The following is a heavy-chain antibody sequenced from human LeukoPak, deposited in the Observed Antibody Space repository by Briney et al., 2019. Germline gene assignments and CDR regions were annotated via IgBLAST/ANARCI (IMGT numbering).Heavy chain of an antibody. V-gene: IGHV4-34*01. Sequence: SETLSLTCAVYGGSFSGYYWSWIRQPPGKGLEWIGEINHSGSTNYNPSLKRRVTISVDTSKNQFSLKLSSVTAADTAVYYCARGAYYDSSGYYTPRNFDYWGQGILVTVSS. CDR3: ARGAYYDSSGYYTPRNFDY. CDR1: GGSFSGYY. CDR2: INHSGST. D-gene: IGHD3-22*01. J-gene: IGHJ4*02.